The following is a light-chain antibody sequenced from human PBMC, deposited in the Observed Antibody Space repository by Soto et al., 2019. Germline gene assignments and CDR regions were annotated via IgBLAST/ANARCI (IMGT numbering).Light chain of an antibody. CDR1: SSDVGAYKY. J-gene: IGLJ1*01. CDR3: SSYTSTNTHV. V-gene: IGLV2-14*01. Sequence: QSVLTQPASVSGSPGQSITISCTGTSSDVGAYKYVSWYQQHPGKAPKLMIYAVSNRPSGVSNRCSGSKSGNTASVTISGLQAEDDADYYCSSYTSTNTHVFGPGTTLTVL. CDR2: AVS.